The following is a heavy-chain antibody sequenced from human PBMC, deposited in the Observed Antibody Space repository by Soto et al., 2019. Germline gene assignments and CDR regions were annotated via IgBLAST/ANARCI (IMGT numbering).Heavy chain of an antibody. J-gene: IGHJ6*02. CDR2: ISGSGGST. D-gene: IGHD2-2*01. V-gene: IGHV3-23*01. Sequence: EVQLLESGGGLVQPGGSLRLSCAAPGFTFSSYAMSWVRQAPGKGLEWVSSISGSGGSTYFADSVKGRFTISRDNSKNKLYLQMNSLRVEDPAVYYCAEHLGSSSTHGMDVWGQGRTVTVS. CDR1: GFTFSSYA. CDR3: AEHLGSSSTHGMDV.